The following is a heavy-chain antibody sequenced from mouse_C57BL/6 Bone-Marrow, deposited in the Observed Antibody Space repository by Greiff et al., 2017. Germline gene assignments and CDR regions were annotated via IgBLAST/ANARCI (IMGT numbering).Heavy chain of an antibody. V-gene: IGHV1-9*01. CDR1: GYTFTGYW. D-gene: IGHD2-10*02. CDR2: IFPCSGNT. Sequence: VQLQQSGAELMKPGASVKLSCKATGYTFTGYWIEWVKQRPGHGLEWIGEIFPCSGNTNYNEKFKGKATFTADTSSNTAYMQLSSLTTEDSAFYYGARMSNYFDYWGQGTTLTVSS. CDR3: ARMSNYFDY. J-gene: IGHJ2*01.